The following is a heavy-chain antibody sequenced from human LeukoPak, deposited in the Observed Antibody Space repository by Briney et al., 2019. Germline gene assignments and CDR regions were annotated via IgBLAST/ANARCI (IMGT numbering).Heavy chain of an antibody. V-gene: IGHV3-21*01. CDR1: GFTFSSYS. D-gene: IGHD4-17*01. Sequence: GGSLRLSCAASGFTFSSYSMNWVRQAPGKGLEWVSSIGSSSSYIYYADSVKGRFTISRDNAKNSLYLQMNSLRAEDTAVYYCARDKPTYGGMDVWGQGTTVTVSS. CDR2: IGSSSSYI. CDR3: ARDKPTYGGMDV. J-gene: IGHJ6*02.